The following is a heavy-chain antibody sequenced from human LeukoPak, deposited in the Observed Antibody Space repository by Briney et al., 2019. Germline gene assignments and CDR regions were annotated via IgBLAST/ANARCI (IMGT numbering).Heavy chain of an antibody. J-gene: IGHJ4*02. D-gene: IGHD5-18*01. V-gene: IGHV4-34*01. CDR1: GGSFSGYY. CDR3: ARGRGYSYGYGSRASDY. Sequence: SETLSLTCAVYGGSFSGYYWSWIRQPPGKGLEWIGEINHSGSTNYNPSLKSRVTISVDTSKNQFSLKLSSVTAADTAVYYCARGRGYSYGYGSRASDYWGQGTLVTVSS. CDR2: INHSGST.